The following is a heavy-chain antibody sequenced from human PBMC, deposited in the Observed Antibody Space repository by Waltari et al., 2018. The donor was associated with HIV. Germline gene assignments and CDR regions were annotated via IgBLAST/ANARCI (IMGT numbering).Heavy chain of an antibody. V-gene: IGHV4-61*02. CDR2: IYTSGST. J-gene: IGHJ3*02. CDR1: GGSISSGSYS. D-gene: IGHD3-22*01. CDR3: ARDLNYYYDSSGYFFNAFDI. Sequence: VQLQESGPGLVKPSQTLSLTCTVSGGSISSGSYSWSWIRQPAGKGLEWIGRIYTSGSTNYNPSLKSRVTISVDTSKNQFSRKLSSVTAADTAVYYCARDLNYYYDSSGYFFNAFDIWGQGTMVTVSS.